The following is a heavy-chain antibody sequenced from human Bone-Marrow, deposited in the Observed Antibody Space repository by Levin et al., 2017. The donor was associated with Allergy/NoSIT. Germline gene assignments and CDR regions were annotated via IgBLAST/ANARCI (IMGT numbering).Heavy chain of an antibody. CDR3: ATVGYYHPGRYYGRLTQIAEREEDSYYYSLDV. Sequence: KISCKASGDSFKNYIFMWVRQAPGQGLDWMGRIIPIRGVANYAQKFLGRVTITADKSTSTVYMEFNGLSPDDTALYYCATVGYYHPGRYYGRLTQIAEREEDSYYYSLDVWGQGTAVTVSS. V-gene: IGHV1-69*02. CDR1: GDSFKNYI. CDR2: IIPIRGVA. D-gene: IGHD1-26*01. J-gene: IGHJ6*02.